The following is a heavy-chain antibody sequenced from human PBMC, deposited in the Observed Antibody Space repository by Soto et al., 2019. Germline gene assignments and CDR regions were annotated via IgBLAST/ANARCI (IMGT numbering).Heavy chain of an antibody. D-gene: IGHD4-17*01. CDR1: GFSLNTSGVG. Sequence: QITLKESGPTLVKPTQTLTLTCTFSGFSLNTSGVGVGWIRQPPGKALDWLAFLYWDDDKRYSPSLKSRLPITKNTYKNHIRITLTHMVPVDMDTYYCARLRGDGGSRGRVDY. CDR2: LYWDDDK. J-gene: IGHJ4*01. V-gene: IGHV2-5*02. CDR3: ARLRGDGGSRGRVDY.